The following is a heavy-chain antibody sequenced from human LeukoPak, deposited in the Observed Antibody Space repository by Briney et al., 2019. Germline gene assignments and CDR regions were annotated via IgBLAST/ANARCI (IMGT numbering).Heavy chain of an antibody. D-gene: IGHD3-10*01. Sequence: SQTLSLTCAISGDSVSGASPTWNWIRQSPSGGLEWLGRTYYRSKRYYDYAESVKSRVTINPDISKNQFSLQLNSVTPEDTAVYYCARSGSGYFDYWGQGILVTVSS. CDR1: GDSVSGASPT. J-gene: IGHJ4*02. CDR2: TYYRSKRYY. CDR3: ARSGSGYFDY. V-gene: IGHV6-1*01.